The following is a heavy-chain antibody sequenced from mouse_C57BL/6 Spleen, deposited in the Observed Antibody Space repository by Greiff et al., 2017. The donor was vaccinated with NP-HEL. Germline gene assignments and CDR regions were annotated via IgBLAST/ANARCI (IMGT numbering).Heavy chain of an antibody. CDR3: ARGGSGYAFAY. Sequence: QVQLQQSGAELVRPGSSVKLSCKASGYTFTSYWMDRVKQRPGQGLEWIGNIYPSDSETHYNQKFKDKATLTVEQSSSTAYMQLSSLTSGDSAVEYGARGGSGYAFAYWGQRTLVTVSA. CDR2: IYPSDSET. D-gene: IGHD3-1*01. J-gene: IGHJ3*01. V-gene: IGHV1-61*01. CDR1: GYTFTSYW.